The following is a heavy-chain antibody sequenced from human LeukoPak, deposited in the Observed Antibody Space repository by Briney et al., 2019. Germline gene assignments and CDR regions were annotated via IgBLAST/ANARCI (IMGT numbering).Heavy chain of an antibody. CDR3: ARVPLMETEIPLLSDY. CDR1: GFTFSSYS. V-gene: IGHV3-48*01. D-gene: IGHD1-1*01. CDR2: ISRSSSTI. J-gene: IGHJ4*02. Sequence: PGGSLRLSCAASGFTFSSYSMNWVRQAPGKGLEWISDISRSSSTIYYADSVKGRFTISRDNAKNSLYLQINSLRAEDTAVYYCARVPLMETEIPLLSDYWGQGTLVTVSS.